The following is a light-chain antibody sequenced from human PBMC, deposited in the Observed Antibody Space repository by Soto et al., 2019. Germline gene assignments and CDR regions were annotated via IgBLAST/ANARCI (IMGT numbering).Light chain of an antibody. V-gene: IGKV3-20*01. J-gene: IGKJ2*01. CDR3: QQFGSSIPHT. CDR1: QVIGSRF. CDR2: GAS. Sequence: EIVMTQSPGTLSLSPGERATISCRASQVIGSRFLAWYHQKSGQAPRLLLYGASSRATGNPDRFSGSGSGTDFTLTISRLEPEDFGVYYCQQFGSSIPHTFGQGTKLEIK.